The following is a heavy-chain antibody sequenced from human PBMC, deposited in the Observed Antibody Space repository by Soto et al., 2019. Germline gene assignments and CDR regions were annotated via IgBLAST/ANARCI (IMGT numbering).Heavy chain of an antibody. V-gene: IGHV4-34*01. CDR3: ARFRVWGGLYYYYGMDV. CDR2: INHSGST. D-gene: IGHD3-16*01. J-gene: IGHJ6*02. CDR1: GGSFSGYY. Sequence: PSETLSLTCAFYGGSFSGYYWSWIRQPPGKGLEWIGEINHSGSTNYNPSLKSRVTISVDTSKNQFSLKLSSVTAADTAVYYCARFRVWGGLYYYYGMDVWGQGTTVTVSS.